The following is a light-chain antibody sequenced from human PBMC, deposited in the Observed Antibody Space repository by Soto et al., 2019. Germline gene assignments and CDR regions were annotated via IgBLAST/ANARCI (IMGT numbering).Light chain of an antibody. CDR3: SSYTRSSTYV. J-gene: IGLJ1*01. V-gene: IGLV2-14*01. CDR2: EVT. Sequence: QSALTQPASVSASPGQSIAISCSGTRSDVGAYDYVSWYQHHPGKAPKLIIYEVTYRPSGVSNRFSASKSGNTASLTISGLQAEDGADYYCSSYTRSSTYVFGTGTKVTVL. CDR1: RSDVGAYDY.